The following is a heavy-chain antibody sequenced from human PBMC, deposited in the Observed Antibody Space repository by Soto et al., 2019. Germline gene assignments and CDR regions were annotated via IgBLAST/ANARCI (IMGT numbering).Heavy chain of an antibody. CDR2: ISYDGSNK. Sequence: GGSLRLSCAASGFTFSSYAMHWVRQAPGKXLEWVAVISYDGSNKYYADSVKGRFTISRDNSKNTLYLQMNSLRAEDTAVYYCARDKGVVMTTHYYGMDVWGQGTTVTVSS. D-gene: IGHD3-22*01. V-gene: IGHV3-30-3*01. CDR1: GFTFSSYA. CDR3: ARDKGVVMTTHYYGMDV. J-gene: IGHJ6*02.